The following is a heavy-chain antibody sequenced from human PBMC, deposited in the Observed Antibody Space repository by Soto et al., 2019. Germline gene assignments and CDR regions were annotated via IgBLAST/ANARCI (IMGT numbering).Heavy chain of an antibody. Sequence: PGGSLRLSCAASGFNFIRYAMSWVRQAPGKGLEWVSAISGSGGSTYYADSVKGRFTISRDNSKNTLYLQMNSLRAEDTAVYYCAKGASYDFWSGPYDYWGQGTLVTVSS. CDR3: AKGASYDFWSGPYDY. CDR2: ISGSGGST. V-gene: IGHV3-23*01. CDR1: GFNFIRYA. J-gene: IGHJ4*02. D-gene: IGHD3-3*01.